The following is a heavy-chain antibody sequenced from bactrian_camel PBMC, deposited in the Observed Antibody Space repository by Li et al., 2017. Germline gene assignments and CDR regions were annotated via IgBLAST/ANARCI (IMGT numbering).Heavy chain of an antibody. CDR1: GYGHITKC. V-gene: IGHV3-3*01. CDR2: IWSGGDVN. J-gene: IGHJ6*01. CDR3: AAGQGVGWCLDVIRTGAEPDFDY. D-gene: IGHD5*01. Sequence: HVQLVESGGGSVTAGGSLRLSCSPSGYGHITKCMGWFRQAPGKERERVAYIWSGGDVNIVDDSVKGRFTISRDNAKNTLYLQMNSLKPEDTAMYYCAAGQGVGWCLDVIRTGAEPDFDYWGQGTQVTVS.